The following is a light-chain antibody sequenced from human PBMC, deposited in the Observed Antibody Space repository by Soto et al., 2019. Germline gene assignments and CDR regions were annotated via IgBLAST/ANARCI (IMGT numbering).Light chain of an antibody. CDR1: QSVSSY. CDR3: QQRSNWPPWT. Sequence: EIVLTQSPATLSLSPGETATLSCRASQSVSSYLAWYQQKPGQAPRLLIYDASNRATGIPARFSGSGSGTDFTPTISSLEPEDFAVFYCQQRSNWPPWTFGQGIKVEIK. J-gene: IGKJ1*01. V-gene: IGKV3-11*01. CDR2: DAS.